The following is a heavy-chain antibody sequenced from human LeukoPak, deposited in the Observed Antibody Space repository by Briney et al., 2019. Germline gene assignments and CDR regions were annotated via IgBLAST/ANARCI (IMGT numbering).Heavy chain of an antibody. D-gene: IGHD6-25*01. J-gene: IGHJ6*03. V-gene: IGHV4-59*01. Sequence: IPSETLSLTCTVSGGSISSYYWSWIRQPPGKGLEWIGYFYYSDSTNYNPSLKSRVTVSVDTSKNQFSLKLSSVTAADTALYYCARFPASAEYRHYYYMDVWGKGTTVTVSS. CDR2: FYYSDST. CDR3: ARFPASAEYRHYYYMDV. CDR1: GGSISSYY.